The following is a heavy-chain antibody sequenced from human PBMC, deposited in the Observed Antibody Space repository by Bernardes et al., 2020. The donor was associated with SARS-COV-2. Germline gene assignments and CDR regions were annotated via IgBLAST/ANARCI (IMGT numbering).Heavy chain of an antibody. Sequence: GGSLRLSCAASGFTFSSYAMSWVRQAPGKGLEWVSAISGSGGSTYYADSVKGRFTISRDNSKNTLYLQMNSLRAEDTAVYYCASQIRIVVVAAPRFDPWGQGTLVTVSS. D-gene: IGHD2-15*01. J-gene: IGHJ5*02. CDR3: ASQIRIVVVAAPRFDP. CDR2: ISGSGGST. V-gene: IGHV3-23*01. CDR1: GFTFSSYA.